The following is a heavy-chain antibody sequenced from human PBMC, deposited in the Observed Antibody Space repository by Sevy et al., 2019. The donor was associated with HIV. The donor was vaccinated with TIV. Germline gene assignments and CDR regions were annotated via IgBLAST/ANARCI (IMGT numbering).Heavy chain of an antibody. CDR3: ERWSMSIDY. Sequence: ASVKVSCKASGGTFNSYVISWVRQAPGQGLEWMGEVTPVLGSTHYAQKFKGRVTITADESTNTVYMELRSLRSEDTAVYYCERWSMSIDYWGHGTLVTVSS. V-gene: IGHV1-69*13. D-gene: IGHD1-26*01. CDR1: GGTFNSYV. CDR2: VTPVLGST. J-gene: IGHJ4*01.